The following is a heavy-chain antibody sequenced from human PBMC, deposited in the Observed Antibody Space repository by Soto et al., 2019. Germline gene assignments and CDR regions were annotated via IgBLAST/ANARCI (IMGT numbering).Heavy chain of an antibody. J-gene: IGHJ4*02. CDR1: GYSFTSYW. CDR2: IYPGDSDT. V-gene: IGHV5-51*01. Sequence: GESLKISCKGSGYSFTSYWIGWVRQMPGKGLEWMGIIYPGDSDTRYSPSFQGQVTISADKSISTAYLQWSSLKASDTAMYYCASLTSNNPYHNSNTRYYLDYWGQGTLVTVSS. CDR3: ASLTSNNPYHNSNTRYYLDY. D-gene: IGHD3-22*01.